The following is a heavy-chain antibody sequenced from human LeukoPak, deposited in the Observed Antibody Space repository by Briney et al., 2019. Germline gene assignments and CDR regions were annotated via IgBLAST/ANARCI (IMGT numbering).Heavy chain of an antibody. J-gene: IGHJ4*02. CDR2: FDPEDGET. V-gene: IGHV1-24*01. D-gene: IGHD6-19*01. CDR3: ATGSYIAMAGQFDY. Sequence: ASVKVSCKVSGYTLTELSMHWVRQAPGKGLEWMGGFDPEDGETIYAQKFQGRVTMTEDTSTDTAYMELSSLRSEDTAVYYCATGSYIAMAGQFDYWGQGTLVTVSS. CDR1: GYTLTELS.